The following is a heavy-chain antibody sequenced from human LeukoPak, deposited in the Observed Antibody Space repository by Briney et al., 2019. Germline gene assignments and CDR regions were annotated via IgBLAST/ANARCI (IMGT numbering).Heavy chain of an antibody. CDR1: GGTFSSYA. D-gene: IGHD3-22*01. Sequence: GASVKVSCKVSGGTFSSYAISWVRQAPGQGLEWMGRIIPIFGTANYAQKFQGRVTITTDESTSTAYMELSSLRSEDTAVYYCARDRYDSSGYYKDWGQGTLVTVSS. CDR3: ARDRYDSSGYYKD. V-gene: IGHV1-69*05. J-gene: IGHJ4*02. CDR2: IIPIFGTA.